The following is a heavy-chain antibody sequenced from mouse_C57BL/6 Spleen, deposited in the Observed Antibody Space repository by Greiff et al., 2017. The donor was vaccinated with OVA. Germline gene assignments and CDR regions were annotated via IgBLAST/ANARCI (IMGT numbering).Heavy chain of an antibody. CDR3: ASLEDYAMDY. J-gene: IGHJ4*01. CDR1: GFTFTDYY. Sequence: DVQLVESGGGLVQPGGSLSLSCAASGFTFTDYYMSWVRQPPGKALEWLGFIRNKANGYTTEYSASVKGRFTISRDNSQSILYLQMNALRAEDSATYYCASLEDYAMDYWGQGTSVTVSS. V-gene: IGHV7-3*01. CDR2: IRNKANGYTT.